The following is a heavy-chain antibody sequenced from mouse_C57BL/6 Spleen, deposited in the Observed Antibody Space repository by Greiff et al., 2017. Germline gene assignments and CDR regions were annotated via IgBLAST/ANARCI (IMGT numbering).Heavy chain of an antibody. CDR2: IDPETGGT. J-gene: IGHJ2*01. Sequence: VQLQQSGAELVRPGASVTLSCKASGYTFTDYEMHWVKQTPVHGLEWIGAIDPETGGTAYNQKFKGKAILTADKSSSTAYMELRSLTSEDSAVYYCTREGYSRYYFDYWGQGTTLTVSS. D-gene: IGHD2-5*01. CDR3: TREGYSRYYFDY. V-gene: IGHV1-15*01. CDR1: GYTFTDYE.